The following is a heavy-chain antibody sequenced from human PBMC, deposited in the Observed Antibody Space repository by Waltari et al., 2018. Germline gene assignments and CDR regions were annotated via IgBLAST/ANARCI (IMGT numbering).Heavy chain of an antibody. J-gene: IGHJ5*02. CDR2: IYYSGST. CDR1: GGSISSYY. Sequence: QVQLQESGPGLVKPSETLSLTCTVPGGSISSYYWSWIRQPPGKGLEWIGYIYYSGSTNYNPSLKSRVTISVDTSKNQFSLKLSSVTAADTAVYYCAREGINGRPKLGRFDPWGQGTLVTVSS. D-gene: IGHD7-27*01. V-gene: IGHV4-59*01. CDR3: AREGINGRPKLGRFDP.